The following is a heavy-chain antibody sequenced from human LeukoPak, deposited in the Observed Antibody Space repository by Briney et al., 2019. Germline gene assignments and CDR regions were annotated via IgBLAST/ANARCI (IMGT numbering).Heavy chain of an antibody. Sequence: GGSLRLSCAASGFTFRNYWMSWVRQAPGKGLEWVANIKEDGSEKYYVDSVKGRFTISRDNAKNSLFLQMNSLGAEDTAVYYCARSDSSGYYYLIAGWYDAFDIWGQGTMVTVSS. V-gene: IGHV3-7*01. CDR3: ARSDSSGYYYLIAGWYDAFDI. CDR1: GFTFRNYW. CDR2: IKEDGSEK. J-gene: IGHJ3*02. D-gene: IGHD3-22*01.